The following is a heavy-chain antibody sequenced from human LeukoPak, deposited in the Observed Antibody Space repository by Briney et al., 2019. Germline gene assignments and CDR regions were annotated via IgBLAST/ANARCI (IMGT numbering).Heavy chain of an antibody. D-gene: IGHD6-13*01. J-gene: IGHJ4*02. CDR2: IYSGGST. Sequence: AGGSLRLSCAASGFTVSSNYMSWVRQAPGKGLEWVSVIYSGGSTYYADSVKGRFTISRDNAKNSLYLQMNSLRAEDTAVYYCARDSSRWFFDYWGQGTLVTVSS. CDR1: GFTVSSNY. V-gene: IGHV3-53*01. CDR3: ARDSSRWFFDY.